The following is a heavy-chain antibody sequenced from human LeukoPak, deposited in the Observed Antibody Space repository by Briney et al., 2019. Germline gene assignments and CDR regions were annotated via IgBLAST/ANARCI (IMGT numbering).Heavy chain of an antibody. CDR1: GFTFSSYG. D-gene: IGHD1-26*01. Sequence: AGGSLRLSCAASGFTFSSYGMHWVRQAPGKGLEWVAFIRYDGSNKYYADSVKGRFTISRDNSKNTLYLQMNSLRAEDTAVYYCATSPKMGELLLDYWGQGTLVTVSS. V-gene: IGHV3-30*02. CDR3: ATSPKMGELLLDY. J-gene: IGHJ4*02. CDR2: IRYDGSNK.